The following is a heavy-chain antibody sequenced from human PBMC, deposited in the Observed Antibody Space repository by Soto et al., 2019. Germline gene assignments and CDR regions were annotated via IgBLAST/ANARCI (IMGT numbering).Heavy chain of an antibody. CDR3: GRGRSGQLVLFY. D-gene: IGHD1-26*01. J-gene: IGHJ4*02. V-gene: IGHV1-2*02. CDR2: IGPESGAT. Sequence: ASGNVSCNTSGYTFTGHYIHWGRQAPHQGPEWMGEIGPESGATRSSEKFRGRVTMTMDTSITTVYMELRNLSPDDTAVYYCGRGRSGQLVLFYWVQGTSVT. CDR1: GYTFTGHY.